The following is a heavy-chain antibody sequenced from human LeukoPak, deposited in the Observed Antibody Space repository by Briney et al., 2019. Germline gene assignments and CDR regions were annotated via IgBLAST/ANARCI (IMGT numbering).Heavy chain of an antibody. CDR3: AGAPNCSGGSCSVDWFDP. CDR1: GGSFSGYY. CDR2: INHSGST. V-gene: IGHV4-34*01. Sequence: PSETLSLTCAVYGGSFSGYYWSWIRQPPGKGLEWIGEINHSGSTNYNPSLKSRVTISVDTSKNQFSLKLSSVTAADTAVYYCAGAPNCSGGSCSVDWFDPWGQGTLVTVSS. D-gene: IGHD2-15*01. J-gene: IGHJ5*02.